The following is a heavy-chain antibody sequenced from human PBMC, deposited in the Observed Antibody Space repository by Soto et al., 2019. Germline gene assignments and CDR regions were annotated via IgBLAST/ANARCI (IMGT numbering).Heavy chain of an antibody. D-gene: IGHD3-22*01. CDR2: IKQDGSEK. CDR3: AREGYYDSSGYMLYYGMDV. J-gene: IGHJ6*02. V-gene: IGHV3-7*05. CDR1: GFTFSSYW. Sequence: GGSLRLSCAASGFTFSSYWMSWVRQAPGKGLEWVANIKQDGSEKYYVDSVKGRFTISRDNAKNSLYLQMNSLRAEDTAVYYCAREGYYDSSGYMLYYGMDVWGQGTTVTVSS.